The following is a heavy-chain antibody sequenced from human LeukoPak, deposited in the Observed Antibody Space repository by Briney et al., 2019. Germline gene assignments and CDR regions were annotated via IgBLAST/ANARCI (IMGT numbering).Heavy chain of an antibody. V-gene: IGHV3-7*01. CDR1: GFTFSGYW. D-gene: IGHD2-15*01. CDR2: MNHDGTKK. Sequence: GGSLRLSCAASGFTFSGYWMHWVRQAPGKGLEWVANMNHDGTKKFYVVSVKGRFTISRDNTKDLLYLQMNSLTAEDTGVYYCARGAPEYCRGDSCYDFDSWGQGTLVPVSP. CDR3: ARGAPEYCRGDSCYDFDS. J-gene: IGHJ4*02.